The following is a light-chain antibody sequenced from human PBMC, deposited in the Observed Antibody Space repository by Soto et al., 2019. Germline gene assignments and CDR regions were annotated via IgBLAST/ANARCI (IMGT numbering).Light chain of an antibody. Sequence: EMVLTQSPATLCLSPLERATLSCISSQSVSSYLAWYQQKPGQAPRLLIYGASNRATGIPDRFSGSGSGTDFTLTISRLEPEDFAVYYCQQYGSSPPWTFGQGTKVDIK. V-gene: IGKV3-20*01. CDR3: QQYGSSPPWT. CDR1: QSVSSY. J-gene: IGKJ1*01. CDR2: GAS.